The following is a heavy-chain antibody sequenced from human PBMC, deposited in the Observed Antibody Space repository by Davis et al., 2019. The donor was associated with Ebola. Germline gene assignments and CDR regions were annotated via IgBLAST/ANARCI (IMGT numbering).Heavy chain of an antibody. CDR1: GDSISSINW. D-gene: IGHD1-26*01. V-gene: IGHV4-4*02. CDR2: IYHSGTT. CDR3: VRGWGRHGMGV. J-gene: IGHJ6*02. Sequence: PSETLSLTCAVSGDSISSINWWTWVRQPPGKGLEWIGEIYHSGTTNYNPSLKSRVTITVDKSKNHFSLKLNSVTAADTAVYYCVRGWGRHGMGVWGQGTTVTVSS.